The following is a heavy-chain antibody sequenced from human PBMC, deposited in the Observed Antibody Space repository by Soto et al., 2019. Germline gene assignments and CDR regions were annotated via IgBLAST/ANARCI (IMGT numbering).Heavy chain of an antibody. CDR3: ARGVWFGDLPTWFDP. J-gene: IGHJ5*02. CDR1: GYSFTSYW. CDR2: IYPGDSET. D-gene: IGHD3-10*01. Sequence: PGESLKISCKGSGYSFTSYWIGWMRQMPGKGLEWMGIIYPGDSETRYSPSFQGQVTISVDKSISTAYPQWSSLKASDTAMYYCARGVWFGDLPTWFDPWGQGTLVTVSS. V-gene: IGHV5-51*01.